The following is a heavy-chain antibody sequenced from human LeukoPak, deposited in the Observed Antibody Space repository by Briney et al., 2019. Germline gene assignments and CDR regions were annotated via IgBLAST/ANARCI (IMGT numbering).Heavy chain of an antibody. CDR3: ARVPGLYRAFDI. D-gene: IGHD2-2*01. V-gene: IGHV4-39*07. J-gene: IGHJ3*02. Sequence: SETLSLTCTVSGGSISSSSYYWGWIRQPPGKGLEWIGSIYYSGSTYYNPSLKSRVTISVDTSKNQFSLKLSSVTAADTAVYYCARVPGLYRAFDIWGQGTMVTVSS. CDR1: GGSISSSSYY. CDR2: IYYSGST.